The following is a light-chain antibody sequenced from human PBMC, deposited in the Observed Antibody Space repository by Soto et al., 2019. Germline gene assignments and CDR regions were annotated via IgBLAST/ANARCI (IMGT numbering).Light chain of an antibody. Sequence: DIQMTQSPSSLSSSVGDTVTITCRTSQSINTYLNWYQQKPGKAPKVLIYGASSLQGGVPLRFSGSGSGTDFTLTISGLQPDDFATYYCQQLNFYPLTFGQGTKVDIK. CDR3: QQLNFYPLT. J-gene: IGKJ1*01. CDR1: QSINTY. CDR2: GAS. V-gene: IGKV1-39*01.